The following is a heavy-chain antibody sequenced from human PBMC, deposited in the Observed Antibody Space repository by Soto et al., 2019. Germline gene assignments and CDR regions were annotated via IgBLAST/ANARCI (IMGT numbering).Heavy chain of an antibody. V-gene: IGHV1-69*04. D-gene: IGHD2-15*01. J-gene: IGHJ3*02. Sequence: TSVKVSCKDSGGTLSSYTSSWVRQAPGQGLEWMGRIIPILGIANYAQKFQGRVTITADKSTSTAYMELSSLRSEDTAVYYCARDLGYCSGGSCYTYSAFDIWGQGTMVTVSS. CDR3: ARDLGYCSGGSCYTYSAFDI. CDR1: GGTLSSYT. CDR2: IIPILGIA.